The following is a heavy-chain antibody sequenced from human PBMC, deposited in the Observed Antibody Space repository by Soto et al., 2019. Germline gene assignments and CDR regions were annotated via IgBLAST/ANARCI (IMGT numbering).Heavy chain of an antibody. CDR1: GGSFSGYY. V-gene: IGHV4-34*01. Sequence: SETLSLTCAVYGGSFSGYYWSWIRQPPGKGLEWIGEINHSGSTNYNPSPKSRVTISVDTSKNQFSLKLSSVTAADTAVYYCARGGVLLWFGESPSWFDPWGQGTLVTV. D-gene: IGHD3-10*01. J-gene: IGHJ5*02. CDR3: ARGGVLLWFGESPSWFDP. CDR2: INHSGST.